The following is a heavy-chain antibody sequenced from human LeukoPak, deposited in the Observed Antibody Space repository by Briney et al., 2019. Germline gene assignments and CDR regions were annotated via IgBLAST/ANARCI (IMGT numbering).Heavy chain of an antibody. V-gene: IGHV1-8*01. CDR2: MNPNSGNT. Sequence: ASVKVSCKASGYTFTSYDINWVRQATGQGLEWMGWMNPNSGNTGYAQKFQGRVTMTRNTSISTAYMELSSLRSEDMAVYYCARGRRYCSSTSCYGWFDPWGQGTLVTVSS. J-gene: IGHJ5*02. CDR1: GYTFTSYD. CDR3: ARGRRYCSSTSCYGWFDP. D-gene: IGHD2-2*01.